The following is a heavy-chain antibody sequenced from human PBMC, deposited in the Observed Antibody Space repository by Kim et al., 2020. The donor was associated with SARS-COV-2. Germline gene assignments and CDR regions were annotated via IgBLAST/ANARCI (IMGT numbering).Heavy chain of an antibody. J-gene: IGHJ5*02. CDR3: ARNYFSQPSENNWFDP. CDR2: VSGSGGST. V-gene: IGHV3-23*01. CDR1: GFSFSSYA. Sequence: GGSLRLSCAASGFSFSSYAMSWVRQAPGKGLEWVSLVSGSGGSTYYADSVKGRFTISRDNSRKMLYLQMDSLRSDDTAIYYCARNYFSQPSENNWFDPWGPGTLLTVSS. D-gene: IGHD3-16*01.